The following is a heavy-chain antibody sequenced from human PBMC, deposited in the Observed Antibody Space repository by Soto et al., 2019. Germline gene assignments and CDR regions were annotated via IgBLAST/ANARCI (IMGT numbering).Heavy chain of an antibody. Sequence: PSETLSLTCTVSGASITDSYWSWIRQPPGKGLEVIGYIYNNGPTKDINYNPSLKSRVTMSIDTSKNQFSVELSSVTAADTAVYYCAKTARHFDYWGRGTLVTVSS. CDR1: GASITDSY. J-gene: IGHJ4*02. D-gene: IGHD1-1*01. CDR2: IYNNGPT. V-gene: IGHV4-4*09. CDR3: AKTARHFDY.